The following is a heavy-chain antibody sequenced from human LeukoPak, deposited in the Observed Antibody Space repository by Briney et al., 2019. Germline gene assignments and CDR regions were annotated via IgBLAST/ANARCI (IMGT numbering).Heavy chain of an antibody. CDR3: ARPYSSGWRGAFDI. D-gene: IGHD6-25*01. Sequence: SETLSLTCTVSGGSISSYFWSWIRQPPGKGLEWIGYIYYSGSTNYSPSLKSRVTISLDTSKNQFSLRLSSVTAADTAVYYCARPYSSGWRGAFDIWGQGTMVTLSS. V-gene: IGHV4-59*01. CDR1: GGSISSYF. J-gene: IGHJ3*02. CDR2: IYYSGST.